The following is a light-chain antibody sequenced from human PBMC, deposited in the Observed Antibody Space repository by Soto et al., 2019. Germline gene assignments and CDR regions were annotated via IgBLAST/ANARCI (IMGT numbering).Light chain of an antibody. J-gene: IGKJ2*01. CDR3: QQYGGSPRT. CDR1: QSAFNNN. V-gene: IGKV3-20*01. CDR2: VAS. Sequence: EIVLTQSPGTLSLSPGERATLSCRASQSAFNNNLAWYQQKHGQAPRLLMFVASSKATGITDRFSGSGSGTDFTITISKLAPEDFAIYHCQQYGGSPRTFGQGTKLENK.